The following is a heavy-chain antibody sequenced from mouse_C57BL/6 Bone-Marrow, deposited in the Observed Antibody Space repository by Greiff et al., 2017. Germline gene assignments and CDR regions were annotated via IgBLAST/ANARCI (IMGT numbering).Heavy chain of an antibody. J-gene: IGHJ4*01. CDR3: ARSCDYDGGYAIDY. D-gene: IGHD2-4*01. V-gene: IGHV1-69*01. CDR1: GYTFTSYW. Sequence: QVQLQQPGAELVMPGASVKLSCKASGYTFTSYWMHWVKQRPGQGLEWIGAIDPSDSYTNYNQKFKGKSTLTVDKSSSTAYMQLSSLTSEDSAVYYVARSCDYDGGYAIDYWGQGTSVTVTS. CDR2: IDPSDSYT.